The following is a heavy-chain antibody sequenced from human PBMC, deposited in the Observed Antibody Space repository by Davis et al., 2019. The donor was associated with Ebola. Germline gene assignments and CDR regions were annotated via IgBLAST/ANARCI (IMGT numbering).Heavy chain of an antibody. J-gene: IGHJ5*02. V-gene: IGHV4-34*01. D-gene: IGHD2-2*01. CDR2: INHSGST. CDR1: GGSFSGYY. Sequence: SETLSLTCAVYGGSFSGYYWSWIRQPPGKGLEWIGEINHSGSTNYNPSLKSRVTISVDTSKNQFSLKLSSVTAADKAVYYCARAGGRYCSSTSCYPRKSVAWFDPWGQGTLVTGSS. CDR3: ARAGGRYCSSTSCYPRKSVAWFDP.